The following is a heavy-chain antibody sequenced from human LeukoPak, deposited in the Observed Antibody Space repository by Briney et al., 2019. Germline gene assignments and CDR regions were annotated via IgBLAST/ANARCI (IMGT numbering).Heavy chain of an antibody. CDR2: IYHTGSF. CDR3: ARHHGIEMATFDY. Sequence: SETLSLTCTVSGGSVSGSSYYWGWIRQPPGKGLEWIGSIYHTGSFYYNPSLQSRVTVSVDTTKNQLSLKLSSVTAAGTAVYYCARHHGIEMATFDYWGHGTLVTVSS. D-gene: IGHD5-24*01. J-gene: IGHJ4*01. V-gene: IGHV4-39*01. CDR1: GGSVSGSSYY.